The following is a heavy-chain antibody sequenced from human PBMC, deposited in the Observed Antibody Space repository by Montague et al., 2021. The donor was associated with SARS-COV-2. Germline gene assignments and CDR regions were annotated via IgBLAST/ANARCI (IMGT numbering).Heavy chain of an antibody. D-gene: IGHD6-19*01. CDR2: FPSDGGHT. V-gene: IGHV3-30-3*01. Sequence: SLRLSCAASESTFTTYVYHWVRQAPGGGLEWVALFPSDGGHTQYADSVRGRFTIYRDTSISTLYLQMDSLRPDDTAVYFCAREIGTSGWAGFFDFRGQGTLVTVSP. CDR3: AREIGTSGWAGFFDF. J-gene: IGHJ4*02. CDR1: ESTFTTYV.